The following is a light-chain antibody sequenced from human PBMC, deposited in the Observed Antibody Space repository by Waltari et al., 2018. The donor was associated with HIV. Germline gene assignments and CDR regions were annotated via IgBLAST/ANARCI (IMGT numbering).Light chain of an antibody. V-gene: IGKV1-9*01. CDR3: QQLNTYPPWT. Sequence: DIQLTQSPSFLSASVGDRVTISCRASQGISSFLALYQQKTAKAPKLLLYAASTLQSGVPSRFSVSGSATEFTLTINSLQPEDFASYFCQQLNTYPPWTFGQGTKVEVK. CDR2: AAS. CDR1: QGISSF. J-gene: IGKJ1*01.